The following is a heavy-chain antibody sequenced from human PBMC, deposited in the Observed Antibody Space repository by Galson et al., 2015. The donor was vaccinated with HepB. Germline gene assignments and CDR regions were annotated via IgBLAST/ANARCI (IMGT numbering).Heavy chain of an antibody. CDR2: ISYDGTNK. Sequence: SLRLSCATSGFIFSTYTMHWVRQAPGKGLEWVASISYDGTNKNYADSLRGRFTISRDNSKNTLYLQVDSLRAEGTAIYYCATIALSEYNSAWPGDHWGQGTRVSVSS. J-gene: IGHJ4*02. CDR1: GFIFSTYT. CDR3: ATIALSEYNSAWPGDH. D-gene: IGHD2/OR15-2a*01. V-gene: IGHV3-30-3*01.